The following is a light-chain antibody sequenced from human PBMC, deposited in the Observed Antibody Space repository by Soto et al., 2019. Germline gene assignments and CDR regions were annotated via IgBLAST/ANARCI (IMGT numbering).Light chain of an antibody. V-gene: IGKV1-39*01. CDR3: QQSFSTPLT. CDR2: AAS. CDR1: QSISRF. J-gene: IGKJ4*01. Sequence: DIQMTQSPSSLSASVGDRVTITCRASQSISRFSNWYQQKPGTAPELLIFAASNLQSGVPSRFSGSGSGTDFTLTISSLQPEDFATYYCQQSFSTPLTFGGGTKVEI.